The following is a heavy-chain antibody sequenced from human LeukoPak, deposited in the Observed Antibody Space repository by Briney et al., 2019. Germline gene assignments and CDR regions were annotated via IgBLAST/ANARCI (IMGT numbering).Heavy chain of an antibody. J-gene: IGHJ4*02. Sequence: PSETLSLTCTDSGGSISTYYWSWIRQPPGKGLEWIGYIYNSGSTNYNPSLKSRVTISVDTSKNKFSLKLSSVTAADTAVYYCARGGYSYGYDDDFDYWGQGTLVTVSS. V-gene: IGHV4-59*01. CDR2: IYNSGST. CDR3: ARGGYSYGYDDDFDY. D-gene: IGHD5-18*01. CDR1: GGSISTYY.